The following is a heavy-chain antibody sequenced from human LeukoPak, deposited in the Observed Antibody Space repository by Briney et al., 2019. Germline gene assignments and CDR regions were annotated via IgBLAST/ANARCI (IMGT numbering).Heavy chain of an antibody. D-gene: IGHD2-2*01. CDR3: ARVKYQRYYYGMDV. CDR1: GGSFSGYY. CDR2: INHSGST. V-gene: IGHV4-34*01. Sequence: SETLSLTCAVYGGSFSGYYWSWIRQPPGKGLEWIGEINHSGSTNYNPSLKSRVTISVDTSKNQFSLKLSSVTAADTAVYYCARVKYQRYYYGMDVWGQGTTVTVSS. J-gene: IGHJ6*02.